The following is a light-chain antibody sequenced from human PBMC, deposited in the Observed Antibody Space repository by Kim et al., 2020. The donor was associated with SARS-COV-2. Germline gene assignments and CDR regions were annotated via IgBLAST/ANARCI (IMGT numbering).Light chain of an antibody. CDR1: SSNIGRNS. CDR3: AAWDASLNVVV. V-gene: IGLV1-44*01. J-gene: IGLJ2*01. CDR2: KND. Sequence: GQRVTISCSGSSSNIGRNSVNWYQQLPGRAPKLLISKNDQRHSGVPDRFSGSKSGTSASLAISGLQSEDEADYYCAAWDASLNVVVFGGGTQLTVL.